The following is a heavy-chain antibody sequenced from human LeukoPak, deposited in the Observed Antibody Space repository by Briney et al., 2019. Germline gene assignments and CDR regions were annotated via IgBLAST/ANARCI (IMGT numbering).Heavy chain of an antibody. J-gene: IGHJ4*02. CDR1: GFTFSSCA. V-gene: IGHV3-23*01. D-gene: IGHD3-10*01. CDR2: ISGHRGNT. Sequence: PGPSLRLSCAAAGFTFSSCAMTSGRQAPRKGLEWVSAISGHRGNTYYADSVKGRFTISRDNSKNTLYLQMNSLRAEDTAVYYCAKDPMVRGITYDYWGQGTLVTVSS. CDR3: AKDPMVRGITYDY.